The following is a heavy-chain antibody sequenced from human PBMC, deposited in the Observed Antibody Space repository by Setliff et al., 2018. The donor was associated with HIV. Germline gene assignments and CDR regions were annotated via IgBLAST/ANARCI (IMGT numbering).Heavy chain of an antibody. CDR3: ARLYSGSYWGDDAFDI. V-gene: IGHV4-39*01. CDR2: VYHSGNS. Sequence: TSETLSLTCTVSGGSIRSSTYCWGWIRQAPGRGLEWIGSVYHSGNSYYRPSLKSRVTMSVDTSKNQFSLKLSSVTVADTAMFYCARLYSGSYWGDDAFDIWGQGTMVTVSS. D-gene: IGHD1-26*01. CDR1: GGSIRSSTYC. J-gene: IGHJ3*02.